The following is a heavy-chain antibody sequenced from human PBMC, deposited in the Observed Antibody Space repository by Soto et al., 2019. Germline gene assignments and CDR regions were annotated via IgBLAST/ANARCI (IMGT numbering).Heavy chain of an antibody. D-gene: IGHD2-2*01. CDR3: ARDLNYCRSTSCYFLDY. CDR2: IKQDGSEK. J-gene: IGHJ4*02. CDR1: GFTFSSYW. V-gene: IGHV3-7*05. Sequence: EVQLVESGGGLVQPGGSLRLSCAASGFTFSSYWMSWVRQAPGKGLEWVANIKQDGSEKYYVDSVKGRFTISRDNAKNSLYLQMNSLRAEDTAVYYCARDLNYCRSTSCYFLDYWGQGTLVTVSS.